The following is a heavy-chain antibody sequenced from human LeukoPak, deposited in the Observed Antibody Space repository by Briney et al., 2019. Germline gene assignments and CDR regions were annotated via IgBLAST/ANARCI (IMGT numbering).Heavy chain of an antibody. CDR1: GYTFTSYY. CDR3: ARVQGRISAWGAFDI. CDR2: INPSGGST. V-gene: IGHV1-46*01. D-gene: IGHD3-16*01. J-gene: IGHJ3*02. Sequence: GASVKVSCKASGYTFTSYYMHWVRQAPGQGLEWMGIINPSGGSTSYAQKFQGRVTMTRDTSTSTVYMELSSLRSDDTAVYYCARVQGRISAWGAFDIWGQGTEVTVSS.